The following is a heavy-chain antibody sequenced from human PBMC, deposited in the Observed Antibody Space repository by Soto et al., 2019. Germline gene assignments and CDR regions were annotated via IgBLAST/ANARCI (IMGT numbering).Heavy chain of an antibody. CDR1: GGSINNNDYY. CDR2: VYYSGTT. Sequence: QLQESGPGLVKPSQTLSHTCTVSGGSINNNDYYWNWIRQTPGKGLEWIGYVYYSGTTYYIPSLKSRLSMSVDTSRNHFSLKLSAVTAAHTAIYFCARMSYYYDKWYFDLWGRGTLVAVSS. V-gene: IGHV4-30-4*01. D-gene: IGHD3-22*01. J-gene: IGHJ2*01. CDR3: ARMSYYYDKWYFDL.